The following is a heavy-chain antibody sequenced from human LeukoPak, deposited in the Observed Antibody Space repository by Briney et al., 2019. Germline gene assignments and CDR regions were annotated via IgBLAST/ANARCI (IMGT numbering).Heavy chain of an antibody. CDR1: GDSFSSHY. V-gene: IGHV4-59*11. J-gene: IGHJ3*02. Sequence: SVTLSLTCAVSGDSFSSHYWTWTRQSPGTGLEWIGYISHIGRTNYNPSLKSRVTISIDTSKNQFSLKLRSVTAADTAVYYCARDLVTVTKGFDIWGQGTMVSVSS. CDR3: ARDLVTVTKGFDI. D-gene: IGHD4-17*01. CDR2: ISHIGRT.